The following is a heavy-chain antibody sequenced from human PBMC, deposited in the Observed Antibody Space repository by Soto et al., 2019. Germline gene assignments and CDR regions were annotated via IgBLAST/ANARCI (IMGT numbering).Heavy chain of an antibody. J-gene: IGHJ6*02. V-gene: IGHV6-1*01. CDR3: ARTTFGYYYYGMDV. Sequence: SQPLSLPCAISGDSVSSNSAAWNFIRQSPSRGLEWLGRTYYRSKWYNDYAVSVKSRITINPDTSKNQFSLQLNSVTPEDTAVYYCARTTFGYYYYGMDVWGQGTTVTVSS. CDR1: GDSVSSNSAA. CDR2: TYYRSKWYN. D-gene: IGHD4-4*01.